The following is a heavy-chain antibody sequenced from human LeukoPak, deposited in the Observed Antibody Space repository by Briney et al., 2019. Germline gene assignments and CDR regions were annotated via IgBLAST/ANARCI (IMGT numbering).Heavy chain of an antibody. Sequence: KSSETLSLTCTVSGGSISSSSYYWGWIRQPPGKGPEWIGSIYYSGSTYYNPSLKSRVTISVDTSKNQFSLKLSSVTAADTAVYYCARRGSGWYYFDYWGQGTLVTVSS. D-gene: IGHD6-19*01. J-gene: IGHJ4*02. CDR1: GGSISSSSYY. V-gene: IGHV4-39*01. CDR3: ARRGSGWYYFDY. CDR2: IYYSGST.